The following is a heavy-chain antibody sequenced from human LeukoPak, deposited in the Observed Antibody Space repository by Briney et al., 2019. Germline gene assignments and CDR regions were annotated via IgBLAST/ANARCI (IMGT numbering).Heavy chain of an antibody. D-gene: IGHD6-13*01. CDR1: GFTFSGSA. CDR2: IRNKDNNYAT. CDR3: ATNVHGTSSGWYTDYYYYYMDV. J-gene: IGHJ6*03. Sequence: PGGSLRLSCAASGFTFSGSAIHWVRQASGKGLEWVGRIRNKDNNYATAYAASVKGKFTISRDDSENMAYLRMNSPKTEDTAVYFCATNVHGTSSGWYTDYYYYYMDVWGRGTTVTVSS. V-gene: IGHV3-73*01.